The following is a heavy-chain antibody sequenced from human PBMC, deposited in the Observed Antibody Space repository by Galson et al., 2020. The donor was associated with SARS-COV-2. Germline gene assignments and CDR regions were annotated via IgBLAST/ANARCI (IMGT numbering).Heavy chain of an antibody. V-gene: IGHV4-61*09. CDR2: IYSSGSA. CDR3: AGYDFWSASYS. Sequence: SETLSLTCTVCGASVTGTTYYWNWIRQPAGKGLEWIGHIYSSGSANYNPSLKSRATISVDTSKSHFSLKLSSVTAADTAVYYCAGYDFWSASYSWGQGTLVTVSS. CDR1: GASVTGTTYY. J-gene: IGHJ4*02. D-gene: IGHD3-3*01.